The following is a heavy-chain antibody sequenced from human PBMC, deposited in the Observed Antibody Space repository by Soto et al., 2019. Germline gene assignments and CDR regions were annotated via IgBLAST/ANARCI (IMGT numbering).Heavy chain of an antibody. CDR2: ISSSSSHI. J-gene: IGHJ4*02. CDR3: ARDLAFGGVIDF. Sequence: GGSLSLSCASSVFTFIDYYMSWIRQAPGKGMEWLSYISSSSSHIQYADSVKGRFTISRDNAKNSLYLQMDSLRAEDTAFDYCARDLAFGGVIDFWGQGILVTVSS. D-gene: IGHD3-16*01. CDR1: VFTFIDYY. V-gene: IGHV3-11*06.